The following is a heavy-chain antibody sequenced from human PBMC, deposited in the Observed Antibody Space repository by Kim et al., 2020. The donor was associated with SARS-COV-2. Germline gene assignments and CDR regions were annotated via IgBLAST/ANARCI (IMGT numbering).Heavy chain of an antibody. CDR1: GFTFSNYA. CDR3: GKLNDPNYWYFDL. V-gene: IGHV3-23*03. Sequence: GGSLRLSCAASGFTFSNYAVTWVRQAPVKGLEWVSVIYSGGSRIYYTDSVKGRFTISRDDSKNTLHLQMNSLRAEDTAVYFCGKLNDPNYWYFDLWGRGTAVTVSS. CDR2: IYSGGSRI. D-gene: IGHD3-16*01. J-gene: IGHJ2*01.